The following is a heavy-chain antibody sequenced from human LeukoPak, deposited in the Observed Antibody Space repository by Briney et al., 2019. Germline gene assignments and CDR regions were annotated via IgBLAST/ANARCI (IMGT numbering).Heavy chain of an antibody. D-gene: IGHD3-22*01. Sequence: SETLSLTCTVSGGSISSYYWNWIRQPAGKGLEWIGRIQASGSTNYNPSLKSRITVSVDTSKNQFSLKLTSVTAADTAVYYCARLPDSSGYYFDSWGQGTLVTVSS. CDR2: IQASGST. J-gene: IGHJ4*02. CDR3: ARLPDSSGYYFDS. V-gene: IGHV4-4*07. CDR1: GGSISSYY.